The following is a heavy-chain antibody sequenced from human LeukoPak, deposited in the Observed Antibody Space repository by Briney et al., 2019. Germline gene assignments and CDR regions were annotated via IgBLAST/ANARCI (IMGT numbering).Heavy chain of an antibody. J-gene: IGHJ6*02. D-gene: IGHD5-18*01. CDR2: INHSGST. Sequence: SETLSLTCAVYGGSFSGYYWSWIRQPPGKGLEWIGEINHSGSTNYNPSLKSRVTISVDTSRNQFSLKLSSVTAADTAVYYCARGYSYGYYYYYGMDVWGQGTTVTVSS. CDR1: GGSFSGYY. CDR3: ARGYSYGYYYYYGMDV. V-gene: IGHV4-34*01.